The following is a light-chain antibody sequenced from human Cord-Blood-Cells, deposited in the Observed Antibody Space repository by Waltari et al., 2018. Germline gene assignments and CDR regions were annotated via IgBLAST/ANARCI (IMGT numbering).Light chain of an antibody. J-gene: IGKJ2*01. Sequence: EIVLTQSPGTLSLSPGERATLSCRASQSVSSSYLAWYQQKPGQAPRLLIDGASSRATGIPDRFSGSGSGTDFTLTISRLEPEDFAVYYCQQYGSSPRGYTFGQGTKLEIK. CDR3: QQYGSSPRGYT. CDR1: QSVSSSY. CDR2: GAS. V-gene: IGKV3-20*01.